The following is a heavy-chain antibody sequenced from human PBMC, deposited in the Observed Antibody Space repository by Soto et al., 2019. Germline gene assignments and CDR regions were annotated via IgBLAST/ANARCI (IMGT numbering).Heavy chain of an antibody. CDR1: GYTFTSYY. Sequence: ASVKVSCKASGYTFTSYYMHWVRQAPGQGLEWMGIINPSGGSTSYAQKFQGRVTMTRDTSTSTVYMELSSLRSEDTAVYYCARLYYYDSSGEVYGMDVWGQGTRVTVSS. V-gene: IGHV1-46*01. CDR2: INPSGGST. J-gene: IGHJ6*02. CDR3: ARLYYYDSSGEVYGMDV. D-gene: IGHD3-22*01.